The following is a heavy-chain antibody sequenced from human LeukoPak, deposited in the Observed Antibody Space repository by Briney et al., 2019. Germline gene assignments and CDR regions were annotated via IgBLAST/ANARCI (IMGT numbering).Heavy chain of an antibody. D-gene: IGHD6-19*01. CDR1: GSTFSDYA. J-gene: IGHJ6*02. CDR3: ARDFQWLRAMDV. V-gene: IGHV3-30-3*01. Sequence: PGGSLRLSCAASGSTFSDYAMHWVRQAPGKGLEWVAVMSYDGSNKYYADPVKGRFTISRDNSKNTLYVQMNSLRVEDTAVYYCARDFQWLRAMDVWGQGTTVTVSS. CDR2: MSYDGSNK.